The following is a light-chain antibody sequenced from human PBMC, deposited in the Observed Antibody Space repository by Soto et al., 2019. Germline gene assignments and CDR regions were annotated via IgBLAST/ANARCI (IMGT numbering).Light chain of an antibody. CDR3: QHCYGTPRT. CDR2: AVP. V-gene: IGKV1-39*01. J-gene: IGKJ1*01. CDR1: QSISTY. Sequence: EIQMTQSPSSLSASVGDRVTITCRASQSISTYLNWYQHKPGKAPKVLIYAVPSLESGVPSRFSGSGSGTDFTLTITSLQPEDSATYYCQHCYGTPRTFGQGTKVEIK.